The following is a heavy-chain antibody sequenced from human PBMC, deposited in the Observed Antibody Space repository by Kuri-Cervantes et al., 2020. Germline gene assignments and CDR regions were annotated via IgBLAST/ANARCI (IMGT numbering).Heavy chain of an antibody. J-gene: IGHJ6*03. V-gene: IGHV3-48*04. CDR1: GLTFSSYW. Sequence: GESLKISCAASGLTFSSYWMSWVRQAPGKGLEWVSYISHSGSLIYEADSVKGRFTISRDNAQNSLYLQMNSLRGEDTAVYYCARVGGYCSSTNCFGYYLDVWGKGTTVTVSS. CDR3: ARVGGYCSSTNCFGYYLDV. D-gene: IGHD2-2*01. CDR2: ISHSGSLI.